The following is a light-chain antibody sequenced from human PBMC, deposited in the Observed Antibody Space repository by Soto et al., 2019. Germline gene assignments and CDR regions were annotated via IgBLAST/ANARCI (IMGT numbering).Light chain of an antibody. J-gene: IGLJ1*01. V-gene: IGLV1-40*01. CDR3: FSFTSHSSHDV. Sequence: QSVLAQPPSVSGAPGQRVTISCTGSSSNIGAGYDVHWYQQLPGTAPKLLIYGNNNRPSGVPDRFSGSKSGTSASLAITGLQAEDEADYYCFSFTSHSSHDVFGTGTKVTVL. CDR1: SSNIGAGYD. CDR2: GNN.